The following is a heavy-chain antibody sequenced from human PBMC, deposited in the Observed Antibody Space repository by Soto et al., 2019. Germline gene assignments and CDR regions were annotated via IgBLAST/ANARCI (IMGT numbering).Heavy chain of an antibody. CDR3: AKDVPLLWFGESYYYYGMDV. Sequence: SLRLSCAASGFTFSSYAMSWVRQAPGKGLEWVSAISGSGGSTYYADSVKGRFTISRDNSKSTLYLQMNSLRAEDTAVYYCAKDVPLLWFGESYYYYGMDVWGQGTTVTVSS. D-gene: IGHD3-10*01. CDR1: GFTFSSYA. CDR2: ISGSGGST. J-gene: IGHJ6*02. V-gene: IGHV3-23*01.